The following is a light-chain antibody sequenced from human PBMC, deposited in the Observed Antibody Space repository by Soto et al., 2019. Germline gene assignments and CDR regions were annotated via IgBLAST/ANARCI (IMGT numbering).Light chain of an antibody. Sequence: DIQMTQSPSTLSSSVGDRVTITCRTSQSINYWLAWYQQKPGKAPKLLVYEAFNLESGVPARFSGSGSGTDFTLTILSLQPDDFATYYFQQYHSYPWTFGQGTKVAIK. CDR2: EAF. CDR1: QSINYW. V-gene: IGKV1-5*03. CDR3: QQYHSYPWT. J-gene: IGKJ1*01.